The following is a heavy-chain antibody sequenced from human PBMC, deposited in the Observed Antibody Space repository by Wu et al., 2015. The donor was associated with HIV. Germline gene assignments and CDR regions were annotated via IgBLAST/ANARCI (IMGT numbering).Heavy chain of an antibody. V-gene: IGHV1-3*02. CDR1: GYTFTSYT. J-gene: IGHJ6*02. CDR3: ARGRGHYNMDV. CDR2: SNAGNGNT. Sequence: QVQLVQSGAEVKKPGASVKVSCKASGYTFTSYTIHWVRQAPGQRLEWMGWSNAGNGNTKYSQEFQGRVTITRDTSASTAYMEVSSLRSEDMAVYYCARGRGHYNMDVWGQGTTVTVSS.